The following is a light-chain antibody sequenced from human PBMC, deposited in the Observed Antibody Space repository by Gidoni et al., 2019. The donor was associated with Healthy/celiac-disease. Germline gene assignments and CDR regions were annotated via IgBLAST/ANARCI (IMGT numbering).Light chain of an antibody. Sequence: QSALTQPASVSGSPGQSITNSCTGTSSDVGGYNYVSWYQQHPGKAPQLMIYEVSNLPSGVSNRFSGSKSGNTASLTISGLQAEDEADYYCSSYTSSTPYVFGTGTKVTVL. CDR1: SSDVGGYNY. V-gene: IGLV2-14*01. CDR2: EVS. J-gene: IGLJ1*01. CDR3: SSYTSSTPYV.